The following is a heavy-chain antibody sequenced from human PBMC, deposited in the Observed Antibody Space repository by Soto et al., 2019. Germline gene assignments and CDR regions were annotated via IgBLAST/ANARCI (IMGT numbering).Heavy chain of an antibody. CDR1: GFTFSTYS. CDR3: VRQRALDSSGHYSDF. J-gene: IGHJ4*02. D-gene: IGHD3-22*01. V-gene: IGHV3-48*01. CDR2: ISSSSSTI. Sequence: GGSLRLSCAASGFTFSTYSMNWVRQAPGKGLEWVSYISSSSSTIFYTDSVKGRFTVSRDNAKNSLYLQMNSLRAEDTAVYYCVRQRALDSSGHYSDFWGQGTQVTVSS.